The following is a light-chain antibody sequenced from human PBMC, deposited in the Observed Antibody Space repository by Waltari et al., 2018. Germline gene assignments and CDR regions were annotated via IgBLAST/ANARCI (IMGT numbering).Light chain of an antibody. CDR2: RDT. J-gene: IGLJ3*02. CDR1: NIGSKH. Sequence: SYELSQPFSMSVALGQTAKITCGGDNIGSKHVHWYQQKPGQAHLVVIYRDTNRPSGIPERFSGFNSGNTATLTISGAQVGDEADYYCHVWDSSANWVFGGGTKLTVL. V-gene: IGLV3-9*01. CDR3: HVWDSSANWV.